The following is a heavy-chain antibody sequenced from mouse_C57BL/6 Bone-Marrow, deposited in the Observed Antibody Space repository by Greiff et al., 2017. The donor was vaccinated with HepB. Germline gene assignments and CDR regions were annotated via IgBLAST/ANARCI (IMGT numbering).Heavy chain of an antibody. CDR1: GYTFTSYT. Sequence: VQLQQSGAELARPGASVKMSCKASGYTFTSYTMHWVKQRPGQGLEWIGYINPSSGYTKYNQKFKDKATLTADKSSSTAYMQLSSLTSEDSAVYYSALYDYNNFDYWGQGTTLTVSP. CDR2: INPSSGYT. J-gene: IGHJ2*01. CDR3: ALYDYNNFDY. D-gene: IGHD2-4*01. V-gene: IGHV1-4*01.